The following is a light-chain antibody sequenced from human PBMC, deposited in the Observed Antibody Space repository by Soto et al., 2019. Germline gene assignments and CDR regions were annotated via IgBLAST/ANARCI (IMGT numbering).Light chain of an antibody. CDR1: RSISNY. CDR2: ASV. CDR3: QQSYNTPYT. Sequence: IQMTQSPSSLSVSVGDKVTITCRASRSISNYLNWYQQKPGKAPELLIYASVNLQSGVPSRFSGSGSGTDFTLTINSLQPDDFATYYCQQSYNTPYTCGQGTKLEI. V-gene: IGKV1-39*01. J-gene: IGKJ2*01.